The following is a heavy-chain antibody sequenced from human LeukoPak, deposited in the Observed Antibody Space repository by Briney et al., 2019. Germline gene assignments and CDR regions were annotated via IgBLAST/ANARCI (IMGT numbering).Heavy chain of an antibody. J-gene: IGHJ3*02. V-gene: IGHV3-53*01. CDR2: IYSGGST. Sequence: GGSLRLSCAAPGFTVSSNYMSGVRQAPGKGLEWVSVIYSGGSTYYADSVKGRFTISRDNSKNALYLQMNSLRAEDTAVYYCAKNAGTSFTVHAFDIWGQGTMVTVSS. D-gene: IGHD3-10*01. CDR1: GFTVSSNY. CDR3: AKNAGTSFTVHAFDI.